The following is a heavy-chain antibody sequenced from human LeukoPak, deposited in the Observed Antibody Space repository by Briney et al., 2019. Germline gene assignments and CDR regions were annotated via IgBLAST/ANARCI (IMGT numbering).Heavy chain of an antibody. CDR2: MSGSGIYT. Sequence: GGSLRLSCAASGFTFSSHAMNWVRQAPGKGLEWVSGMSGSGIYTHYADSVKGRFIISRDNSKNTLYLQMNSLRAEDTAIYYCAKDRIDSGSYYYIDVWGQGTLVTVSS. V-gene: IGHV3-23*01. CDR3: AKDRIDSGSYYYIDV. CDR1: GFTFSSHA. D-gene: IGHD3-10*01. J-gene: IGHJ4*02.